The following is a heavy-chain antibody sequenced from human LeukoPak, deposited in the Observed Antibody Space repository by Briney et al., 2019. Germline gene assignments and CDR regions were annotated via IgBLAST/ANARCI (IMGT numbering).Heavy chain of an antibody. CDR2: INPNSGGT. CDR3: ARDPDNVAVAGSPVDY. V-gene: IGHV1-2*02. CDR1: GYTFTCYY. Sequence: ASVKVSCKASGYTFTCYYMHWVRQAPGQGLEWMGWINPNSGGTNYAQKFQGRVTMTRDTSISTAYMELSRLRSDDTAVYYCARDPDNVAVAGSPVDYWGQGTLVTVSS. D-gene: IGHD6-19*01. J-gene: IGHJ4*02.